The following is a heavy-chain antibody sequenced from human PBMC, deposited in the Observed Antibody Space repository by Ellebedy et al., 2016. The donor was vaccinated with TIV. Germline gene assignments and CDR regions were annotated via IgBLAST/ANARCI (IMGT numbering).Heavy chain of an antibody. J-gene: IGHJ3*02. Sequence: PGGSLRLSCGASGLILSHYWMSWVRQVPGKGPEWVANIKEDGSEKYYADSVKGRFTISRDIAENSLYLQMNSLRVEDTAVYYCATEKIVGPKSAFDIWGQGTVVGVSS. CDR1: GLILSHYW. D-gene: IGHD1-26*01. CDR3: ATEKIVGPKSAFDI. V-gene: IGHV3-7*01. CDR2: IKEDGSEK.